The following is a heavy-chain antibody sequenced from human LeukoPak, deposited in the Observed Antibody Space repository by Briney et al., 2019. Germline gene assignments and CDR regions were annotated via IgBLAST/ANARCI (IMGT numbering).Heavy chain of an antibody. Sequence: PGGSLRLSCAASGFTVSSNYMSWVRQAPGKGLEWVSVIYSGGSTYYADSVKGRFTISRDNSKNTLYLQMNSLRAEDTAVYYCARDRVTIFGVVISHYGVDVWGQGTTVTVSS. D-gene: IGHD3-3*01. J-gene: IGHJ6*02. CDR2: IYSGGST. CDR3: ARDRVTIFGVVISHYGVDV. CDR1: GFTVSSNY. V-gene: IGHV3-53*01.